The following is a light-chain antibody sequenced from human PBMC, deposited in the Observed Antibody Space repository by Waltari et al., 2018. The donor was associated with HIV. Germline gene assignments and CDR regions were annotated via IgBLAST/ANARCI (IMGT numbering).Light chain of an antibody. Sequence: QSALTQPASVSGSPGQSITISCPGTSSDVGSYNLVSWYQQHPGKAPKLMIYEVSKRPSGVSNRFSGSKSGNTASLTISGLQAEDGADYYCCSYAGSSTLVFGGGTKLTVL. V-gene: IGLV2-23*02. J-gene: IGLJ2*01. CDR2: EVS. CDR3: CSYAGSSTLV. CDR1: SSDVGSYNL.